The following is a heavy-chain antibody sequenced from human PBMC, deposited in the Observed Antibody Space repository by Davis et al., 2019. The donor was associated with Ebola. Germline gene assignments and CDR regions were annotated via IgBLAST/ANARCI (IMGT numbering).Heavy chain of an antibody. CDR3: ARDQLGEQLDYYYYYGMDV. CDR2: INPNSGGT. CDR1: GYTFTGYY. Sequence: ASVKVSCKASGYTFTGYYMHWVRQAPGQGLEWMGWINPNSGGTNYAQKFQGWVTMTRDASISTAYMELSRLRSDDTAVYYCARDQLGEQLDYYYYYGMDVWGQGTTVTVSS. J-gene: IGHJ6*02. D-gene: IGHD6-13*01. V-gene: IGHV1-2*04.